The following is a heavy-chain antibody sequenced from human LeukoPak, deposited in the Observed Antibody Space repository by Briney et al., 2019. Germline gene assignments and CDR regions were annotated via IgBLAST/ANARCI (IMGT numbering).Heavy chain of an antibody. J-gene: IGHJ6*02. V-gene: IGHV1-2*02. CDR2: INPNSGGT. CDR3: ARLRGYAGGYYYGMDV. CDR1: GYTFTSYY. D-gene: IGHD5-12*01. Sequence: GASVKVSCKASGYTFTSYYMHWVRQAPGQGLEWMGWINPNSGGTNYAQKFQGRVTMTRDTSISTAYMELSRLRSDDTAVYYCARLRGYAGGYYYGMDVWGQGTTVTVSS.